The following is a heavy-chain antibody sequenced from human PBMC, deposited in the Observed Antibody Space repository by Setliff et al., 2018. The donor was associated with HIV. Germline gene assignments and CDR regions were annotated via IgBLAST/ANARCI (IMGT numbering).Heavy chain of an antibody. CDR3: ASHPLTVTTSDFDY. Sequence: SETLSLTCAVYGGSFSGYYWSWIRQHPGKGLEWIGEINHSGSTNYNPSLKSRVTISVDTSKNQFSLKLSSVTAADTAVYYCASHPLTVTTSDFDYWGQGTLVTVSS. D-gene: IGHD4-17*01. CDR1: GGSFSGYY. V-gene: IGHV4-34*01. J-gene: IGHJ4*02. CDR2: INHSGST.